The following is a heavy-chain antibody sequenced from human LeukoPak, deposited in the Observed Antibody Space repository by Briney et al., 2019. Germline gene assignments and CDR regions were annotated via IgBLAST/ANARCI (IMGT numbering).Heavy chain of an antibody. CDR1: GFTFSTYW. J-gene: IGHJ4*02. V-gene: IGHV3-74*01. D-gene: IGHD2-15*01. CDR2: ISSDASIT. CDR3: ATSARTYIGSSLDY. Sequence: GGSLRLSCAASGFTFSTYWMHWVRQGPGKGLVWVSRISSDASITSYADPVKGRFTISRDNAKNTLYLQMNSLRAEDTALYYCATSARTYIGSSLDYWGQGTLVTVPS.